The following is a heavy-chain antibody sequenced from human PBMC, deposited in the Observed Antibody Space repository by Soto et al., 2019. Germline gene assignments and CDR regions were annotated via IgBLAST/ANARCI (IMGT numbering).Heavy chain of an antibody. CDR2: ISAYNGNT. CDR3: ARDPGGSSWFHYYYYGMDV. J-gene: IGHJ6*02. CDR1: GYTSTSYG. D-gene: IGHD6-13*01. Sequence: GASVKVSCKASGYTSTSYGISWVRQAPGQVLEWMGWISAYNGNTNYAQKLQGRVTMTTDTSTSTAYMEMRSMRSDDTAVYYCARDPGGSSWFHYYYYGMDVWGQGTTVTVSS. V-gene: IGHV1-18*01.